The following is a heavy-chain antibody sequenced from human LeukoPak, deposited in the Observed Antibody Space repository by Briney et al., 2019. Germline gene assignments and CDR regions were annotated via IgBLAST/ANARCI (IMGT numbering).Heavy chain of an antibody. CDR2: ISWNSGTI. J-gene: IGHJ5*01. V-gene: IGHV3-9*03. Sequence: GGSLRLSCAASGFIFNDYAMHWVRQAPGKGLEWVEGISWNSGTIAYAYSVKGRFTISRHNAKNPLYLQMNTLRPEDMAFYFCAKVAAYSSGWYDSWGQGTLVTVSS. D-gene: IGHD6-19*01. CDR1: GFIFNDYA. CDR3: AKVAAYSSGWYDS.